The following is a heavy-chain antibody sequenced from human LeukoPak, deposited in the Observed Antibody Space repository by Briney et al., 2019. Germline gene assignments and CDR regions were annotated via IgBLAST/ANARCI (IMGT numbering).Heavy chain of an antibody. D-gene: IGHD3-22*01. J-gene: IGHJ4*02. CDR2: IYYSGST. CDR3: ARVDGYDSSGYPIDY. CDR1: GGSINSGSYY. V-gene: IGHV4-39*07. Sequence: SETLSLTCTVSGGSINSGSYYWGWIRQPPGKGLEWIGSIYYSGSTYYNPSLKSRVTISVDTSKNQFSLKLSSVTAADTAVYYCARVDGYDSSGYPIDYWGQGTLVTVSS.